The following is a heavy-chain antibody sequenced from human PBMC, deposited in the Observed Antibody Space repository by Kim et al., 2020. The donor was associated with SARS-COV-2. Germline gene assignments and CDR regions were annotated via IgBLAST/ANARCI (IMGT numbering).Heavy chain of an antibody. V-gene: IGHV3-9*01. Sequence: AQSVEGRFTISRDHAKSTLTVQMNSLRPEDTALYLCAKARGRGGRWEPCDHWGQGTLVTVSS. D-gene: IGHD1-26*01. J-gene: IGHJ1*01. CDR3: AKARGRGGRWEPCDH.